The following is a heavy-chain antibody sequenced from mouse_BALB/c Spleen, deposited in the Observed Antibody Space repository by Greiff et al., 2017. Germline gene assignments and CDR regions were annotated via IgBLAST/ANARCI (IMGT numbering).Heavy chain of an antibody. CDR2: ISYSGST. J-gene: IGHJ2*01. CDR1: GYSITSDYA. Sequence: EVKLQESGPGLVKPSQSLSLTCTVTGYSITSDYAWNWIRQFPGNKLEWMGYISYSGSTSYNPSLKSRISITRDTSKNQFFLQLNSVTTEDTATYYCARCGGYYFDYWGQGTTLTVSS. CDR3: ARCGGYYFDY. V-gene: IGHV3-2*02.